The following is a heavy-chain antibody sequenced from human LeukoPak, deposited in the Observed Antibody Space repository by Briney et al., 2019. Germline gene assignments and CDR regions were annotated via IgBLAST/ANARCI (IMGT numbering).Heavy chain of an antibody. D-gene: IGHD6-19*01. CDR2: ISYDGSNK. V-gene: IGHV3-30*18. J-gene: IGHJ4*02. Sequence: GGSLRLSCAASGFTFSSYGMHWVRQAPGKGLEGVAVISYDGSNKYYADSVKGRFTISRDNSKNTLYLQMNSLRAEDTAVYYCAKASSGWYYFDYWGQGTLVTVSS. CDR3: AKASSGWYYFDY. CDR1: GFTFSSYG.